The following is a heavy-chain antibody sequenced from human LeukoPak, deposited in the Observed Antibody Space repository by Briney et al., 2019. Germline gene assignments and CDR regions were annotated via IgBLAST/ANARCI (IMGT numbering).Heavy chain of an antibody. CDR2: IIPIFGTA. J-gene: IGHJ4*02. Sequence: GASVKVSCKASGGTFSSYAISWVRQAPGQGLEWMGGIIPIFGTANYAQKFQGRVTITADESTSTAYMELRSLRSDDTAVYYCARDRGSGWFVYWGQGTLVTVSS. CDR3: ARDRGSGWFVY. D-gene: IGHD6-19*01. V-gene: IGHV1-69*13. CDR1: GGTFSSYA.